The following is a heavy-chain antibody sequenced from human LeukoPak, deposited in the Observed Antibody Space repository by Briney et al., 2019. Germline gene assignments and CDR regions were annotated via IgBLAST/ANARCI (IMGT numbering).Heavy chain of an antibody. D-gene: IGHD2-21*02. Sequence: ASVRVSCKASGYTFTNYGITWVRQARGRGLEWMGWISAYNDKTNYAPKLQGRVTMTTDTSTSTAFMELRSLRSDDTAVYYCARVPGHIVVVTTTNLYFDYWGQGTLVTVSS. CDR3: ARVPGHIVVVTTTNLYFDY. CDR1: GYTFTNYG. V-gene: IGHV1-18*01. CDR2: ISAYNDKT. J-gene: IGHJ4*02.